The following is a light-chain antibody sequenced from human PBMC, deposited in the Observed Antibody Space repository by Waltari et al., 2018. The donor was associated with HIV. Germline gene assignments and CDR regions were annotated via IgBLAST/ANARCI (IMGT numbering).Light chain of an antibody. Sequence: DIQMTQSPSTLSASVGDRVIITCRASQTITDWLAWYQQKPGKATKLLIYKASTLESGVPSRFSGSGSGTEFILTISSLQPDDFATYYCQQYNSYPTFGQGTKLEIK. CDR1: QTITDW. CDR2: KAS. CDR3: QQYNSYPT. V-gene: IGKV1-5*03. J-gene: IGKJ2*01.